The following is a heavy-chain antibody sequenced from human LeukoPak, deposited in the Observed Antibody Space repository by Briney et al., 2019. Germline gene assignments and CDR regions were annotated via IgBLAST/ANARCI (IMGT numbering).Heavy chain of an antibody. V-gene: IGHV7-4-1*02. Sequence: ASVKVSCMASGYSFTNYAMNWVRQAPGQGLEWMGWINTDTRSPTYAQGFTGRFVFSLDTSVSTAYLQISSLKAEDTAVYYCARAVGYCFSTSCYLAYWGQGTLVTVSS. J-gene: IGHJ4*02. CDR1: GYSFTNYA. D-gene: IGHD2-2*01. CDR2: INTDTRSP. CDR3: ARAVGYCFSTSCYLAY.